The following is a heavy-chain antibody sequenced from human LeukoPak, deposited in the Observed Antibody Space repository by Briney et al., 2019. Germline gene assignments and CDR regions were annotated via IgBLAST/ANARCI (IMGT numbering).Heavy chain of an antibody. Sequence: SETLSLTCTVSGGSISSGGYYWSWIRQHPGKGLEWIGYIYYSGSTYYNPSLKSRVTVSVDTSKNQFSLKLSSVTAADTAVYYCARADAYCGGDCSDDYWGQGTLVTVSS. CDR1: GGSISSGGYY. J-gene: IGHJ4*02. CDR3: ARADAYCGGDCSDDY. CDR2: IYYSGST. V-gene: IGHV4-31*03. D-gene: IGHD2-21*02.